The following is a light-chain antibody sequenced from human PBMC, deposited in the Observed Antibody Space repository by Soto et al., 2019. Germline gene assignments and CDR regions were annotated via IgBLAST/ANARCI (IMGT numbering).Light chain of an antibody. CDR2: GAS. V-gene: IGKV3-20*01. J-gene: IGKJ1*01. Sequence: ERVGPQSPGNLSLSPGESATLTCRTSQSVTSNYLAWYQQKPGQAPRLLLFGASIRDTDIPVRFSGSGSGTDFTLTITRLEPEDFAVYYCHQYGSSPGTFGQVAKVDIK. CDR3: HQYGSSPGT. CDR1: QSVTSNY.